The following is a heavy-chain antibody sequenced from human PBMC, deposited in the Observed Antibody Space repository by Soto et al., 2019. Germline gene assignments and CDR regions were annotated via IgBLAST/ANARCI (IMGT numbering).Heavy chain of an antibody. CDR1: GFSLTNGRMG. V-gene: IGHV2-26*01. J-gene: IGHJ6*02. Sequence: QVTLKESGPVLVKPTETLTLTCSVSGFSLTNGRMGVSWIRQPPGKALEWLAHFFSDAERSYSTSMQRRLNMYKDSSGSQVVLTMTNMAPADKATYFCSRMDGDYNNYGLDGWGHGIAVTVSS. D-gene: IGHD4-17*01. CDR2: FFSDAER. CDR3: SRMDGDYNNYGLDG.